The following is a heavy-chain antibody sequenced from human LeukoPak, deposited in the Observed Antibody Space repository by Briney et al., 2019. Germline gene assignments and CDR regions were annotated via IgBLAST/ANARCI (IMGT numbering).Heavy chain of an antibody. CDR1: GFTFNRSW. Sequence: PGGSLRLSCAVSGFTFNRSWMNWVRQAPGKGLEWVANMDPSGSQKRCVDSVKGRFIISKDNPGASLYLDMYSLRAEDTAIYYCAIWTSGNYWGQGTRVTVSS. CDR2: MDPSGSQK. CDR3: AIWTSGNY. V-gene: IGHV3-7*01. J-gene: IGHJ4*02. D-gene: IGHD3-10*01.